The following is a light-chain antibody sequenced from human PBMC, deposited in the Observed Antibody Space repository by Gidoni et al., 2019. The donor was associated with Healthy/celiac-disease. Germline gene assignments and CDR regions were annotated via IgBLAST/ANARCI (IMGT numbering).Light chain of an antibody. CDR2: GNS. V-gene: IGLV1-40*01. CDR3: QSYDSSLNVV. Sequence: QSVLTQPPSVSGAPRQGVTISCTGSSSNIGAGYDVHWYQQLPGTAPKLLIYGNSNQPSGVPDRFSGSKSGTSASLAITGLQAEDEADYYCQSYDSSLNVVFGGGTKLTVL. CDR1: SSNIGAGYD. J-gene: IGLJ2*01.